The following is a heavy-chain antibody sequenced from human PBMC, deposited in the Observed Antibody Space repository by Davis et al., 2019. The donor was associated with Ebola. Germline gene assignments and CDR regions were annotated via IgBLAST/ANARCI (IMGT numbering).Heavy chain of an antibody. D-gene: IGHD4-17*01. CDR2: ISSSSYI. CDR1: GFTFSSYS. Sequence: GGSLRLSCAASGFTFSSYSMNWVRQAPGKGLEWVSSISSSSYIYYADSVKGRFTISRDNAKNSLYLQMNSLRAEDTAVYYCAREGDTVTTVLYYYGMDVWGKGTTVTVSS. J-gene: IGHJ6*04. V-gene: IGHV3-21*04. CDR3: AREGDTVTTVLYYYGMDV.